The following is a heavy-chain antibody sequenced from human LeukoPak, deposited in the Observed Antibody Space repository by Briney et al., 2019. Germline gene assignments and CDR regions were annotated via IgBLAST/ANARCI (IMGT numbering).Heavy chain of an antibody. D-gene: IGHD2-15*01. CDR3: ARDRVVAATHFTFDY. Sequence: GGSLRLSCTASGFTFSSYGMHWVRQAPGKGLEWVAFIRFDESNKYYADSVKGRFTISRDNSKNTLYLQMNSLRAEDTAVYYCARDRVVAATHFTFDYWGQGTLVTVSS. CDR2: IRFDESNK. CDR1: GFTFSSYG. V-gene: IGHV3-30*02. J-gene: IGHJ4*02.